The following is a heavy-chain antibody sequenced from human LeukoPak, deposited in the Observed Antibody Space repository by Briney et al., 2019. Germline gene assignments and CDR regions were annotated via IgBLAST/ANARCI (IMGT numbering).Heavy chain of an antibody. CDR2: ISGSGGST. J-gene: IGHJ5*02. CDR3: ARNRYSSGGRFDP. V-gene: IGHV3-23*01. CDR1: GFTFSSYA. D-gene: IGHD6-19*01. Sequence: GGSLRLSCAASGFTFSSYAMSWVRQAPGKGLEWVSTISGSGGSTYYADSVKGRFTISRDNSKNTLYLQMNSQRAEDTAAYYCARNRYSSGGRFDPWGQGTLVTVSS.